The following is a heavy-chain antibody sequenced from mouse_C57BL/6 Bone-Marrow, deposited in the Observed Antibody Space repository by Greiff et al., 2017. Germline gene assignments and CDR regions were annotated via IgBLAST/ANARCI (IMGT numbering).Heavy chain of an antibody. CDR2: IYPGSGST. CDR1: GYTFTSYW. D-gene: IGHD2-14*01. CDR3: ARVRVRRGWFAY. Sequence: VQLQQPGAELVKPGASVKMSCKASGYTFTSYWITWVKQRPGQGLEWIGDIYPGSGSTNYNEKFKSKATLTVDTSSSTAYMQLSSLTSEDSAVYYCARVRVRRGWFAYWGQGTLVTVAA. J-gene: IGHJ3*01. V-gene: IGHV1-55*01.